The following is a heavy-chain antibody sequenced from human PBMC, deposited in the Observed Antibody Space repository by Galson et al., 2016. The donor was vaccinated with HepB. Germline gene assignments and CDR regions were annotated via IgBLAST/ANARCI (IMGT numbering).Heavy chain of an antibody. V-gene: IGHV4-4*02. CDR1: GGSIRSNNW. Sequence: LTCAVSGGSIRSNNWWSWVRQPPGKGLEWIGEIHHSGSTNYNPSLKTRITISVDKSKNQFSLKLSSVTAADTAMYYCASLSKDYDFWSGYYTYSFDPWGQGTLVTVSS. D-gene: IGHD3-3*01. CDR2: IHHSGST. CDR3: ASLSKDYDFWSGYYTYSFDP. J-gene: IGHJ5*02.